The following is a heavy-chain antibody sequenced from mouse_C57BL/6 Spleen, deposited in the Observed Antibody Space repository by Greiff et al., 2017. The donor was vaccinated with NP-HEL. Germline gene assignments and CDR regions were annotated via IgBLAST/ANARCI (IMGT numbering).Heavy chain of an antibody. J-gene: IGHJ3*01. Sequence: VQLQESGAELVRPGTSVKVSCKASGYAFTNYLIEWVKQRPGQGLEWIGVINPGSGGTNYNEKFKGKATLTADKSSSTAYMQLSSLTSEDSAVYFCARPFITTVVGPFAYWGQGTLVTVSA. V-gene: IGHV1-54*01. D-gene: IGHD1-1*01. CDR1: GYAFTNYL. CDR3: ARPFITTVVGPFAY. CDR2: INPGSGGT.